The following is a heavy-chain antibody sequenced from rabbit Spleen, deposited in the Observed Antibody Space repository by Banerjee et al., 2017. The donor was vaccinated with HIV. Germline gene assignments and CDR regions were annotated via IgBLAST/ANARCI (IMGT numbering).Heavy chain of an antibody. V-gene: IGHV1S40*01. CDR2: IYAGSTGTT. CDR1: GFSFSSGYD. D-gene: IGHD6-1*01. Sequence: QSLEESGGDLVKPGASLTLTCTASGFSFSSGYDMCWVRQAPGKGLEWIACIYAGSTGTTYYANWAKGRFTISKTSSTTVTLQMASLTVADTATYFCAGDLGVIVYRFSLWGPGTLVTVS. J-gene: IGHJ4*01. CDR3: AGDLGVIVYRFSL.